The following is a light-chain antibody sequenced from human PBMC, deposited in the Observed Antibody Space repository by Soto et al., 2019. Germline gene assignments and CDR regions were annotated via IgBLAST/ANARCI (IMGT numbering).Light chain of an antibody. J-gene: IGKJ1*01. CDR3: QQRSNWLWT. Sequence: IVLTQSPGTLSLSQGGRATLSCRASQSVSSSYLAWYQQKPGQAPRLLIYGASSRATGIPDRFSGSGSGTDFTLTISSLEPEDFAVYYCQQRSNWLWTFGQGTKVDIK. V-gene: IGKV3D-20*02. CDR2: GAS. CDR1: QSVSSSY.